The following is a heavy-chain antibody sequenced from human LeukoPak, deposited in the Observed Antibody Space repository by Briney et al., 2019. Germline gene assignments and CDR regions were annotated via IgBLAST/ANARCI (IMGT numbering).Heavy chain of an antibody. CDR2: IYPRDGST. V-gene: IGHV1-46*01. Sequence: ASVKVSCTASGYTFTSYYIHWVRQAPGQGLEWMGMIYPRDGSTSYAQKFQDRVTVTRDTSTSTVHMELSGLRSEDTAVYYCARDQEGFDYWGQGTLVAVSS. CDR3: ARDQEGFDY. CDR1: GYTFTSYY. J-gene: IGHJ4*02.